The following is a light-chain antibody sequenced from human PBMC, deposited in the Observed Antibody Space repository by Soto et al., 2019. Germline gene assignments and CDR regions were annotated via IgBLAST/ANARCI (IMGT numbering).Light chain of an antibody. CDR2: YDN. J-gene: IGLJ2*01. CDR1: NSGSKS. V-gene: IGLV3-21*04. CDR3: QVWDSSSDHVV. Sequence: SYELTQPPSVAVAPGKTARITCGGNNSGSKSVHWYQQKPGQAPVLVIYYDNDRPSGIPERFSGSNSGNTATLTISRGEAVDEAVYYCQVWDSSSDHVVFGGGTKLTVL.